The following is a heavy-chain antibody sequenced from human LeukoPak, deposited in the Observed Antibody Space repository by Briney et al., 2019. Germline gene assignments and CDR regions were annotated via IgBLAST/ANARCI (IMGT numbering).Heavy chain of an antibody. V-gene: IGHV4-4*07. Sequence: SETLSLTCTVSGGSISSYYWSWIRQPAGKGLEWIGRIYTSGGTNYNPSLKSRVTMSVDTSKNQFSLKLSSVTAADTAVYYCASVDYGDERSYYYYYMDVWGKGTTVTVSS. D-gene: IGHD4-17*01. J-gene: IGHJ6*03. CDR1: GGSISSYY. CDR3: ASVDYGDERSYYYYYMDV. CDR2: IYTSGGT.